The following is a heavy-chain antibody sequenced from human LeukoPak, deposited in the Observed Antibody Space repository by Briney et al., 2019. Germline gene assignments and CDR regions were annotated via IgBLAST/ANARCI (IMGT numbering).Heavy chain of an antibody. V-gene: IGHV3-64*01. CDR2: ISSDGTII. CDR1: GFTFSSHA. J-gene: IGHJ4*02. Sequence: TGGSLRLSCVASGFTFSSHAMHWVRQAPGKGLEYVSAISSDGTIIYYANSVKGRFTISRDNSKNTLYLQMGSLRAEDTAVYYCAKDILRFLEWLSYFDYWGQGTLVTVSS. CDR3: AKDILRFLEWLSYFDY. D-gene: IGHD3-3*01.